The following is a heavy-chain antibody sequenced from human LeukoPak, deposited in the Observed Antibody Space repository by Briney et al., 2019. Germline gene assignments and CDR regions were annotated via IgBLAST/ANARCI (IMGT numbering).Heavy chain of an antibody. CDR1: GDSLSSGDFY. J-gene: IGHJ4*02. V-gene: IGHV4-30-4*08. Sequence: NPSQTLSPTCTVSGDSLSSGDFYWGWTRQPPGKGVEWIGYIYYSGSTYYNPPLKSRVTISVDTSKIQFSLKLSSVTPADAAVYYCASRKYYGSGSYYGPFDYWGQGTLVTVSS. CDR2: IYYSGST. D-gene: IGHD3-10*01. CDR3: ASRKYYGSGSYYGPFDY.